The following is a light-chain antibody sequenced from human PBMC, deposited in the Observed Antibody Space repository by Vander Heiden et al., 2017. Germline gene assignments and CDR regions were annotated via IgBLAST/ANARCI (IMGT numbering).Light chain of an antibody. Sequence: SYELTQPPSVSVYPGQTASITCSGDKLGDKYACWYQQKPGQSPVLVIYHDSKRPSGIPERFSGSNSGNTATLTISGTQAMDEADYYCQAWDSSTNVVFGGGTKLTVL. J-gene: IGLJ2*01. CDR2: HDS. CDR1: KLGDKY. V-gene: IGLV3-1*01. CDR3: QAWDSSTNVV.